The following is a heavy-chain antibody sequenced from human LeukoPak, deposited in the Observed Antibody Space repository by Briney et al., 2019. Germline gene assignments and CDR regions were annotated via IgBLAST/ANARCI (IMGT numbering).Heavy chain of an antibody. CDR2: ISGTGDST. CDR3: AKDCCRVTTHISRYDLFMDV. D-gene: IGHD4-17*01. V-gene: IGHV3-23*01. J-gene: IGHJ6*03. CDR1: GFTFTSYG. Sequence: GGPLRLSCAASGFTFTSYGMNWVRQAPGKGLEWVSTISGTGDSTFYADSVKGRFTISRDNSNNVVYLQMNSLRVEDTAVYFCAKDCCRVTTHISRYDLFMDVWGEGTAVTVSS.